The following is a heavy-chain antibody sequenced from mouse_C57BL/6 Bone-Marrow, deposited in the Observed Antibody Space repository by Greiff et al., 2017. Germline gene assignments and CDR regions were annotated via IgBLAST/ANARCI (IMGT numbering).Heavy chain of an antibody. CDR1: GYTFTDYE. Sequence: VQLQQSGAELVRPGASVTLSCKASGYTFTDYEMHWVKQTPVHGLEWIGAIDPETGGTAYNQKFKGKAILTADKSSSTAYMELRSLTSEDSAVYYCTRGDYDGEGSFDYWGQGTTLTVSS. D-gene: IGHD2-4*01. CDR3: TRGDYDGEGSFDY. V-gene: IGHV1-15*01. J-gene: IGHJ2*01. CDR2: IDPETGGT.